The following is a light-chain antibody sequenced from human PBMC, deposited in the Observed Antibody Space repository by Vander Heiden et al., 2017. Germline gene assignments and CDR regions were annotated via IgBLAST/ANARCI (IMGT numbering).Light chain of an antibody. V-gene: IGKV3-20*01. CDR3: QQYCSSPWT. CDR1: PSVSSSY. CDR2: GAS. J-gene: IGKJ1*01. Sequence: EIVLTPSPSTLSLSPGERATLSCRASPSVSSSYLAWYQQKPGQAPRLLIYGASSRATGIPDRFSGSASGTDFTLTISILDPEDFAVYYCQQYCSSPWTFGQGTKVEIK.